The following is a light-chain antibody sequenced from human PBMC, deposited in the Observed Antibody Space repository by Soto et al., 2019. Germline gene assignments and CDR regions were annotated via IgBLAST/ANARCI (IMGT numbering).Light chain of an antibody. CDR2: TNS. CDR1: TSNIGSKT. CDR3: AAGNDSLDGVV. J-gene: IGLJ2*01. V-gene: IGLV1-44*01. Sequence: QSVLTQPPSASGTPGQSVTISCSGSTSNIGSKTLNWYQQVPGSAPKLLIYTNSQRPSGVPDRFSASKSGTSASLAISGLESESEADSYCAAGNDSLDGVVFGGGTKLTVL.